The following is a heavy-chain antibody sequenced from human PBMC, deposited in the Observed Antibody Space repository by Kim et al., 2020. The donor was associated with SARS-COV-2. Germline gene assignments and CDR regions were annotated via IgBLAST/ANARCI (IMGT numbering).Heavy chain of an antibody. CDR1: GNTFNNYD. CDR3: ARPPRPTGYGNHAFHI. Sequence: ASVKVSCKTSGNTFNNYDINWVRQATGQGLEWMGWMNPSSGNTGFAQKFQGRVTMTRSTSINTLYMELSGLTSEDTAVYYCARPPRPTGYGNHAFHIWGQGTMVTVSS. J-gene: IGHJ3*02. D-gene: IGHD3-9*01. V-gene: IGHV1-8*01. CDR2: MNPSSGNT.